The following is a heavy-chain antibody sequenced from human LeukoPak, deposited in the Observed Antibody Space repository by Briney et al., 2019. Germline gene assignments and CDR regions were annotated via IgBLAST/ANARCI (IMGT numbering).Heavy chain of an antibody. V-gene: IGHV4-59*01. J-gene: IGHJ6*03. D-gene: IGHD3-10*01. CDR3: ARRGYYMDV. Sequence: SETLSLTCTVSGDSISSYYWSWIRQPPGKGLEWIGYIYYSGSTNYNPSLKSRVTISVDTSKNQFSLKLSSVTAADTAVYYCARRGYYMDVWGKGITVTVSS. CDR1: GDSISSYY. CDR2: IYYSGST.